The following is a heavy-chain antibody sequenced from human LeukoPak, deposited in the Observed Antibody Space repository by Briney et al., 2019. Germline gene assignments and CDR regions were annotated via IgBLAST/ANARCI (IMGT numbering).Heavy chain of an antibody. V-gene: IGHV1-18*01. CDR1: GYTFTSYG. CDR3: ARVGDILTGYSHFDY. J-gene: IGHJ4*02. Sequence: ASVKVSCKASGYTFTSYGISWVRQAPGQGLEWMGWISAYNGNTNYAQKLQGRVTMTTDTSTSIAYMELRSLRSDDTAVYYCARVGDILTGYSHFDYWGQGTLVTVSS. D-gene: IGHD3-9*01. CDR2: ISAYNGNT.